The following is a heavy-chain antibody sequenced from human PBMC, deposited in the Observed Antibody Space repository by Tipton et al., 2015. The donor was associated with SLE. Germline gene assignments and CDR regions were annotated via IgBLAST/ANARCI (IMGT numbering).Heavy chain of an antibody. CDR1: GDSINSYY. V-gene: IGHV4-59*01. CDR3: ARTPYYGSGSYYAFDY. D-gene: IGHD3-10*01. Sequence: TLSLTCTVSGDSINSYYWSWIRQPPGKGLEWIGYIYYSGSTNYNPSLKSRVTISVDTSKNQFSLKLSSVTAADTAVYYCARTPYYGSGSYYAFDYWGQGTLVTVSS. J-gene: IGHJ4*02. CDR2: IYYSGST.